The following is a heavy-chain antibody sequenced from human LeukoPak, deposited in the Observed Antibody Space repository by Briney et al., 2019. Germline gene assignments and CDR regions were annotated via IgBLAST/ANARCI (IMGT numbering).Heavy chain of an antibody. V-gene: IGHV4-59*12. CDR3: ARDEGTSCCPHSR. D-gene: IGHD2-2*01. Sequence: PSETLSLTCTVSGGSISSYYWSWIRQPPGKGLEWIGYIYYSGSTNYNPSLTSRVTISVDTSKNQFSLKLSSVTAADTAVYYCARDEGTSCCPHSRWGQGTLVTVSS. CDR1: GGSISSYY. J-gene: IGHJ4*02. CDR2: IYYSGST.